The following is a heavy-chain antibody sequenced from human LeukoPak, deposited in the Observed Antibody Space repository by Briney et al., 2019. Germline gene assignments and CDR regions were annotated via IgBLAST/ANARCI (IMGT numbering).Heavy chain of an antibody. V-gene: IGHV2-5*02. CDR2: IYWDDDK. CDR1: GVSLSTSGVG. CDR3: AHRTLRAAAPFLFDY. Sequence: SGPTQVNPTQTLTLTCTFSGVSLSTSGVGVGWIRQPPGKALEWLALIYWDDDKRYSPSLKSTLTSTKDTSKNQVVLTMTNMEPVDTATYYCAHRTLRAAAPFLFDYWGQGTLVTVSS. J-gene: IGHJ4*02. D-gene: IGHD6-13*01.